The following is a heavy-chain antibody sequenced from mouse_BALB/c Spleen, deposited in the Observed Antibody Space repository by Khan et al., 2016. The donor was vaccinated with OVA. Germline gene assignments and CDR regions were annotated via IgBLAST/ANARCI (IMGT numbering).Heavy chain of an antibody. Sequence: EVQLQESGPGLVKPSQSLSLTCTVTGYSITSNYAWNWIRQFPGNKLEWMGYISYSGSTSYNPSLKSRISITRDTSKNQFFLQLNSVTTEDTATYYCERKNYYGCAVDYWGQGTSVTVSS. CDR2: ISYSGST. J-gene: IGHJ4*01. CDR3: ERKNYYGCAVDY. D-gene: IGHD1-2*01. V-gene: IGHV3-2*02. CDR1: GYSITSNYA.